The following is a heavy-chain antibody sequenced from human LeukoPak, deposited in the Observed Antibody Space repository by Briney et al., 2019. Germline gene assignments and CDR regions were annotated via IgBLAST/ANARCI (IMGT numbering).Heavy chain of an antibody. Sequence: SETLSLTCTVSGGSITSYYWSWVRQPAGKGLEWIGRIYTSGSTNYNPSLKSRVTMSVGTSGNQFSLKMSSVTATDTAVYYCARSGGSGTYYDGSFDYWGQGTQVTVSS. CDR2: IYTSGST. D-gene: IGHD1-26*01. J-gene: IGHJ4*02. V-gene: IGHV4-4*07. CDR3: ARSGGSGTYYDGSFDY. CDR1: GGSITSYY.